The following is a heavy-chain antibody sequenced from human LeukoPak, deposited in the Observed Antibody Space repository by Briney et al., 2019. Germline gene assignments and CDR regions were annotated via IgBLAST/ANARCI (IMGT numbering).Heavy chain of an antibody. Sequence: SETLSLTCTFSGGSTINDFRSWLRQPAGKGLEWIGHIYSSGTTHYNPSLNNRVTISLDTSKSLFSLHLNSVTAADTAVYYCARAEGSGSGAYTLDYWGQGILVTVSS. CDR1: GGSTINDF. J-gene: IGHJ4*02. CDR2: IYSSGTT. D-gene: IGHD3-10*01. V-gene: IGHV4-4*07. CDR3: ARAEGSGSGAYTLDY.